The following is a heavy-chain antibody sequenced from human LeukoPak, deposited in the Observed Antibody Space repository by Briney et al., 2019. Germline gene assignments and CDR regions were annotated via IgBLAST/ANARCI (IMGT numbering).Heavy chain of an antibody. Sequence: ASVKVSCKASGYTFTSYYMHRVRQAPGQGLEWMGIINPSGGSTSYAQKFQGRVTVTRDMSTSTVYMELSSLRSEDTAVYYCAREYLHYYGSGILHWGQGTLVTVSS. CDR2: INPSGGST. CDR3: AREYLHYYGSGILH. D-gene: IGHD3-10*01. CDR1: GYTFTSYY. J-gene: IGHJ4*02. V-gene: IGHV1-46*01.